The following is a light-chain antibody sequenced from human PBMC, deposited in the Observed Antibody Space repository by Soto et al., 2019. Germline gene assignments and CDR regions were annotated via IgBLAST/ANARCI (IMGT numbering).Light chain of an antibody. V-gene: IGKV1-33*01. CDR1: QDITNY. Sequence: DIQLTQSPSSLSASVGDRVTITCQPSQDITNYLNWYQQKPGKAPRLLIAGASKLETVDPSRFSGSRSGTDYTYTIGSLQPEDITTYYCQHYANRPYSFGQGTKLEIK. CDR2: GAS. J-gene: IGKJ2*01. CDR3: QHYANRPYS.